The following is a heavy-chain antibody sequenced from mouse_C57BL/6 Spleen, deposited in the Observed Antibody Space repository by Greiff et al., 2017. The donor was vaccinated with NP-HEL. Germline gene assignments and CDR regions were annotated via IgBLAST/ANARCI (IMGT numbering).Heavy chain of an antibody. Sequence: QVQLQQSGAELVRPGASVTLSCKASGYTFTDYEMHWVKQTPVHGLEWIGAIDPETGGTAYNQKFKGKAIQTADKSSSTAYMELRSLTSEDSAVYYCTPQTAQAAWFAYWGQGTLVTVSA. CDR1: GYTFTDYE. V-gene: IGHV1-15*01. CDR3: TPQTAQAAWFAY. D-gene: IGHD3-2*02. CDR2: IDPETGGT. J-gene: IGHJ3*01.